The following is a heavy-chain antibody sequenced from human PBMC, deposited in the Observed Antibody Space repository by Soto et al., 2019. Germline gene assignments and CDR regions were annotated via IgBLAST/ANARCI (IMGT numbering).Heavy chain of an antibody. CDR2: IIAYNGNT. D-gene: IGHD2-15*01. CDR3: ARGDIVVVIAAFDY. CDR1: GYTFTTYG. Sequence: QVQLVQSGDEVREPGASVKVSCKASGYTFTTYGIYWVRQAPGQGLEGMGWIIAYNGNTNYTEKPQGRVTMPTDTSTSTAYMELRSLSSDDTAVYYCARGDIVVVIAAFDYWGQGPLVTVSS. J-gene: IGHJ4*02. V-gene: IGHV1-18*01.